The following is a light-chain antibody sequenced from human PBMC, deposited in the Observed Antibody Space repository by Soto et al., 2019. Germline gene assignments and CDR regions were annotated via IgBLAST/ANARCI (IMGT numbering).Light chain of an antibody. J-gene: IGLJ3*02. CDR2: LQGSGGY. V-gene: IGLV4-60*03. Sequence: QPVLTQSSSASASLGSSVKLTCTLSSGHTGYVIAWHQQQPGKAPRFLMKLQGSGGYNKGSGVPDRFSGSSSGADRYLTISNLQSEDEADYYCETWDSSTQVFGGGTKLTVL. CDR1: SGHTGYV. CDR3: ETWDSSTQV.